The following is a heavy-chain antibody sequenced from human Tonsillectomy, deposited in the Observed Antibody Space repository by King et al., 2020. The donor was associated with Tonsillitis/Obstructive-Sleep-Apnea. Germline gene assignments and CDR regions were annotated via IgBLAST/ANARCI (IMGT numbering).Heavy chain of an antibody. V-gene: IGHV1-69*09. D-gene: IGHD3-22*01. CDR3: ARGHYYDTTGWELDY. CDR1: GGIFNNYA. J-gene: IGHJ4*02. CDR2: IIPILGIA. Sequence: QLVQSGAEVKKPGSSVKVSCKASGGIFNNYAICWVRQAPGQGLEWMGRIIPILGIANYAQKFQGRVTITADKSTSTAYMELSSLRSEDTAVYYCARGHYYDTTGWELDYWGQGTLVTVSS.